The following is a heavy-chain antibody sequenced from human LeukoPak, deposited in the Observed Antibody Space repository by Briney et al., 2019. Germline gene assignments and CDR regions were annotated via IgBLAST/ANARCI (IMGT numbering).Heavy chain of an antibody. CDR2: IYPGDSDT. J-gene: IGHJ4*02. V-gene: IGHV5-51*01. CDR3: ARHLLDGAVTTALDY. D-gene: IGHD4-17*01. Sequence: GESLKISCKGSGSIFARHWITWVRQMPGKGLEWMGIIYPGDSDTRYSPSFQGQVTISADKSTSTAYLQWSSLKASDTAVYFCARHLLDGAVTTALDYWGQGSLVTVSS. CDR1: GSIFARHW.